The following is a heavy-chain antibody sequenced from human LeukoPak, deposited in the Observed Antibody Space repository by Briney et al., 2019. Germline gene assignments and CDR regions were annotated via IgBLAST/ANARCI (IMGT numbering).Heavy chain of an antibody. D-gene: IGHD5-12*01. CDR3: VKVGDSGYGEYYQH. V-gene: IGHV3-64D*06. CDR1: GFTFRDYP. CDR2: ISSAGGTT. Sequence: PGGSLRLSCSASGFTFRDYPIHWVRQAPGEGLQYVSAISSAGGTTYYADSERGRFTISRDNSKNTLYLQMSSLRAEDTALYYCVKVGDSGYGEYYQHWGQGTLVTVSS. J-gene: IGHJ1*01.